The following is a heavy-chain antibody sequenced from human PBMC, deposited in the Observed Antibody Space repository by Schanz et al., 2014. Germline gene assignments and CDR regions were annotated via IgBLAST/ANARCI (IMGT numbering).Heavy chain of an antibody. Sequence: EVQLVESGGGLVQPGGSLRVSCAASGFTFRSYWMNWVRQAPGKGLEWVSGISWNSGSIGYEDSVKGRFTISRDNAKNSLYLQMNSLRAEDTALYFCVKDIYDFWSGNFDYWGQGTLVTVSS. CDR1: GFTFRSYW. CDR3: VKDIYDFWSGNFDY. V-gene: IGHV3-9*01. J-gene: IGHJ4*02. D-gene: IGHD3-3*01. CDR2: ISWNSGSI.